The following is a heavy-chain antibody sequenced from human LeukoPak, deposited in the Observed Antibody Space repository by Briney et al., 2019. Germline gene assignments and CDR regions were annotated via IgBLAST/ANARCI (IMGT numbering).Heavy chain of an antibody. CDR3: ARDHRAYYYDSSGFFDY. CDR2: MNPNSGNT. V-gene: IGHV1-8*01. Sequence: ASVKVSCKASGYTFTSYDINWVRQATGQGLEWMGWMNPNSGNTGYAQKFQGRVTITTDESTSTAYMELSSLRSEDTAVYYCARDHRAYYYDSSGFFDYWGQGTLVTVSS. D-gene: IGHD3-22*01. J-gene: IGHJ4*02. CDR1: GYTFTSYD.